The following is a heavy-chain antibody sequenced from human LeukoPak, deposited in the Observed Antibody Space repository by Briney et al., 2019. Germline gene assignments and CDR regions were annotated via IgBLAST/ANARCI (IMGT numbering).Heavy chain of an antibody. CDR3: AIQTRGYGGNSVSFDY. D-gene: IGHD4-23*01. J-gene: IGHJ4*02. V-gene: IGHV3-23*01. CDR1: GFTFSTFA. CDR2: IFPSGGEI. Sequence: GGSLRLSCAAAGFTFSTFAMIWVRQPPGKGLEWVSSIFPSGGEIHYADSVRGRFTISRDNSKSTLSLQMNSLRAEDTAVYYCAIQTRGYGGNSVSFDYWGQGTLVTVSS.